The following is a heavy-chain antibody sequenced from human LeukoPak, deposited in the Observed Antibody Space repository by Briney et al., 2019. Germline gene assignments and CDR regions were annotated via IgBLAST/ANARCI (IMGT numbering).Heavy chain of an antibody. D-gene: IGHD6-19*01. CDR2: INQNGGEK. CDR3: ARDAGYGWYPG. Sequence: GGSLRLSCAASGFTFTSYWMSWVRRAPGKGLEWVANINQNGGEKYYVDSVKGRFTISRDNAKNSLYLQMNSLRAEDTAVYYRARDAGYGWYPGWGQGTLVTVSS. CDR1: GFTFTSYW. J-gene: IGHJ4*02. V-gene: IGHV3-7*01.